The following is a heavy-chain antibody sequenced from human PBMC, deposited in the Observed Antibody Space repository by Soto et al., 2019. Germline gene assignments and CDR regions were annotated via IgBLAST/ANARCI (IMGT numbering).Heavy chain of an antibody. CDR2: FNPTGDTA. D-gene: IGHD5-18*01. V-gene: IGHV1-46*01. J-gene: IGHJ6*02. CDR1: GYTFTSYY. CDR3: ARGGRIVDTGIGYYYYHAMDV. Sequence: ASVKVSCKASGYTFTSYYIHWVLRARLQGLEWMGIFNPTGDTASYAQKLQGRVTMTRDTSTGTAYMELGSLRSEDTAVYYCARGGRIVDTGIGYYYYHAMDVWGQGTTVTVSS.